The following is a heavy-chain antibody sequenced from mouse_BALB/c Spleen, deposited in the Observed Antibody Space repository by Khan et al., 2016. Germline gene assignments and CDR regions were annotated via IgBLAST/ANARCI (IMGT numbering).Heavy chain of an antibody. Sequence: VQLKESGPGLVKPSQSLSLTCTVTGYSITSDYAWNWIRQFPGNKLEWMGYISYSGSTRYYPSLKTRISFTPDTSKNQFFLLFNSVTTEDTVTYYCARTPTAYCTMDCWGQGTSFTVSS. V-gene: IGHV3-2*02. D-gene: IGHD1-2*01. CDR2: ISYSGST. CDR1: GYSITSDYA. J-gene: IGHJ4*01. CDR3: ARTPTAYCTMDC.